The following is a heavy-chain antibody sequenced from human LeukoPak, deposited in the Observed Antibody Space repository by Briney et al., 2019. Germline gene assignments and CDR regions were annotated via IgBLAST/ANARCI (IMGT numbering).Heavy chain of an antibody. CDR1: GGSVSTSNYY. V-gene: IGHV4-39*01. CDR2: IFYSGST. J-gene: IGHJ5*02. D-gene: IGHD3-10*01. Sequence: PSETLSLTCTVSGGSVSTSNYYWGWIRQPPGKGLEWIGNIFYSGSTYYNPSLKSRVTISVDTSKNQFSLKLSSVTAADTAVYYCARHRGITMVRGVTGPNWFDPWGQGTLVTVSS. CDR3: ARHRGITMVRGVTGPNWFDP.